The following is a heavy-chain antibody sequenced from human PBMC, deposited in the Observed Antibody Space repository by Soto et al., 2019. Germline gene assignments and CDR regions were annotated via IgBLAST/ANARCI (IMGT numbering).Heavy chain of an antibody. V-gene: IGHV4-59*01. D-gene: IGHD1-20*01. J-gene: IGHJ6*02. CDR2: IYYSGIT. CDR1: GGSISSYY. Sequence: SEMLSLTCTVSGGSISSYYWSWIRQPPGKGLEWIGYIYYSGITNYNPSLKSRVTISVDTSKNQFSLKLSSVTAADTAVYYCARYKSNYYYGMDVWGQGTTVTVSS. CDR3: ARYKSNYYYGMDV.